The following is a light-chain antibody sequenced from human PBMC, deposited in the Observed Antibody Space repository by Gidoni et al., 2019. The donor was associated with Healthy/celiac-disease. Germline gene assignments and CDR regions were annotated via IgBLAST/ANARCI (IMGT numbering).Light chain of an antibody. Sequence: SYELTQPPSVSVSPVQTASITCSGDNLGDKDACWYQKKQGQSPVLVIYQDSKWPSGIPERFSGSNSGNTATLTISGTQAMDEADYYWQAWDSSTGVFGGGTKLTVL. CDR1: NLGDKD. J-gene: IGLJ2*01. V-gene: IGLV3-1*01. CDR3: QAWDSSTGV. CDR2: QDS.